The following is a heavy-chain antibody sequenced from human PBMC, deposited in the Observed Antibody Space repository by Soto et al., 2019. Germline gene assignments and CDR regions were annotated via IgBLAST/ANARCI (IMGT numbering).Heavy chain of an antibody. D-gene: IGHD6-19*01. CDR3: ARDRSYSSGLDY. CDR2: ISSSSRYI. Sequence: EVQRVESGGGLVKPGGSLRLSCAASGFTFSSYSMNWVRQAPGKGLECVSSISSSSRYIYYADSVKGRCTIPRDNAKNSLYLQMNSLRAEDTAVYYCARDRSYSSGLDYWVQGTLVTVSS. J-gene: IGHJ4*02. V-gene: IGHV3-21*01. CDR1: GFTFSSYS.